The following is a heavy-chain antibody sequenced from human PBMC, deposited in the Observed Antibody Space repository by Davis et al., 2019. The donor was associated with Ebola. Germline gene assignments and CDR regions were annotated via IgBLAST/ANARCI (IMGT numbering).Heavy chain of an antibody. V-gene: IGHV3-23*01. J-gene: IGHJ3*02. CDR2: LGLSADT. Sequence: GESLNTSCAASGFVFSRYVMSWLRRAPAKRLEWVSTLGLSADTYYADSVKGRFTISRDNSKNTLQLQMNSLRVEDTAIYYCAKDTSNVWFDIWGQGTNVTVSS. CDR1: GFVFSRYV. D-gene: IGHD6-19*01. CDR3: AKDTSNVWFDI.